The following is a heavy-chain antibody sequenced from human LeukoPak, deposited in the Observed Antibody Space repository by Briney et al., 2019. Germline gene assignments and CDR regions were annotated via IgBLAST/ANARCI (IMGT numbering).Heavy chain of an antibody. V-gene: IGHV3-33*06. Sequence: PGGSLRLSCAASGFTFRGYGMHWVRQAPGKGLEWVAVIWYDGSNKYYADSVKGRFTISRDNFKNTLYLQMNSLRAEDTAVYYCAKDMDQGGSTGFDYWGQGTLVTVPS. CDR1: GFTFRGYG. CDR3: AKDMDQGGSTGFDY. CDR2: IWYDGSNK. D-gene: IGHD1-26*01. J-gene: IGHJ4*02.